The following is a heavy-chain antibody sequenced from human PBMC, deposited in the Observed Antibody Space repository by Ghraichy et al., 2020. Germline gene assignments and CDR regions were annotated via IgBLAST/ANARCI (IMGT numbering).Heavy chain of an antibody. J-gene: IGHJ6*02. D-gene: IGHD2-15*01. CDR2: IRKRGHGGTT. CDR3: SRDRGYCSSDSCSSGQFEYYGLDV. Sequence: GGSLRLSCTTSGFTFGDYSMNWFRQAPGKGLEWVGLIRKRGHGGTTEYAASVKGRFSISRDDPKRIAYLQMNSLKTEDTAVYYCSRDRGYCSSDSCSSGQFEYYGLDVWGQGTTVTVSS. CDR1: GFTFGDYS. V-gene: IGHV3-49*03.